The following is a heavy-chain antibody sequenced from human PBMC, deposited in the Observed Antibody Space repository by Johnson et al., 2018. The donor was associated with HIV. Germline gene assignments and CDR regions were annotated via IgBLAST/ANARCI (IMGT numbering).Heavy chain of an antibody. Sequence: VQLVESGGGLIQPGGSLRLSCAASGFTVSGNYMSWVRQAPEKGLEWVSVIYSGGSTYYADSVKGRFTISRDNSKNTLYLQTSSLRAEDTAVYYCARDREYGLAWGWALDIWGQGTTVTVSS. CDR3: ARDREYGLAWGWALDI. CDR1: GFTVSGNY. CDR2: IYSGGST. V-gene: IGHV3-66*03. J-gene: IGHJ3*02. D-gene: IGHD6-19*01.